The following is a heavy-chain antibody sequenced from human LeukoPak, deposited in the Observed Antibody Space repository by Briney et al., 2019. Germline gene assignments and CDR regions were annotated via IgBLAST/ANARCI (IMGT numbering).Heavy chain of an antibody. V-gene: IGHV3-23*01. CDR2: ISGSGGST. D-gene: IGHD6-13*01. J-gene: IGHJ6*02. CDR3: AREGYSSSWYLKGSMDV. Sequence: GGSLRLSCAASGFTFSSYAMNWVRRAPGKGLEGVSGISGSGGSTFYADSVKGRFTISRDNSNNTLYLQMNSLRAEDTAVYYCAREGYSSSWYLKGSMDVWGQGTTVTVSS. CDR1: GFTFSSYA.